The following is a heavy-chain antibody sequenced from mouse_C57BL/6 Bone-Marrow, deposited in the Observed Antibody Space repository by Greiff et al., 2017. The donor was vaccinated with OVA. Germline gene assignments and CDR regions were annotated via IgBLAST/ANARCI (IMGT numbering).Heavy chain of an antibody. CDR1: GYSITSGYY. V-gene: IGHV3-6*01. CDR3: ARDPFYYGSPLAY. CDR2: ISYDGSN. Sequence: DVKLQESGPGLVKPSQSLSLTCSVTGYSITSGYYWNWIRQFPGNKLEWMGYISYDGSNNYNPSLKNRISITRDTSKNQFFLKLNSVTTEDTATYYCARDPFYYGSPLAYWGQGTLVTVSA. D-gene: IGHD1-1*01. J-gene: IGHJ3*01.